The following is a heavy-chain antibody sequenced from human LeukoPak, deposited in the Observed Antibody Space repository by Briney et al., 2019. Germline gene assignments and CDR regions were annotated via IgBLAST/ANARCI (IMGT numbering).Heavy chain of an antibody. V-gene: IGHV3-23*01. Sequence: GGSLRLSCTASGFSFSSHAMSWVRQAPGKGLQWVSTISSGGGTTYYGDSVKGRFTISRDNSKNTLYLQMNSLRVDDTAIYYCANRGTKWLPPPTDAFDVWGQGTMVTVSS. D-gene: IGHD2-8*01. J-gene: IGHJ3*01. CDR3: ANRGTKWLPPPTDAFDV. CDR2: ISSGGGTT. CDR1: GFSFSSHA.